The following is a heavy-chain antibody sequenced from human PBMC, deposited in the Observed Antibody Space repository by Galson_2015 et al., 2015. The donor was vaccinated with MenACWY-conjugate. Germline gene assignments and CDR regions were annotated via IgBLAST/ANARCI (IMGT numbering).Heavy chain of an antibody. CDR2: INPGGSST. J-gene: IGHJ4*02. V-gene: IGHV3-74*01. D-gene: IGHD1-26*01. CDR3: AKSRGASFYFDY. CDR1: GFIFNTYW. Sequence: SLRLSCAASGFIFNTYWMHWVRQAPGKGLVWVSRINPGGSSTTYAGSVKDRFTISRDNAKNTLYLQMNSLRPEDTAVFYCAKSRGASFYFDYWGQGTLITVSS.